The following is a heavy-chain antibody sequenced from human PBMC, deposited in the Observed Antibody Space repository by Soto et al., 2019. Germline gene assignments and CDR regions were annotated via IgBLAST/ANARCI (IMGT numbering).Heavy chain of an antibody. D-gene: IGHD3-3*01. CDR2: IYYSGST. CDR3: ASYGTYYDFWSGGRFDY. CDR1: GGSISSSSYY. Sequence: SETLSLTCTVSGGSISSSSYYWGWIRQPPGKGLEWIGSIYYSGSTYYNPSLKSRVTISVDTSKNQFSLKLSSVTAADTAVYYCASYGTYYDFWSGGRFDYWGQGTLVTVSS. V-gene: IGHV4-39*01. J-gene: IGHJ4*02.